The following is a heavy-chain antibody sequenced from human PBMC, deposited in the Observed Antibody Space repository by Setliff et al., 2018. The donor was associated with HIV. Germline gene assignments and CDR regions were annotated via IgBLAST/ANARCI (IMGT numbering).Heavy chain of an antibody. CDR1: GFTFSSYG. D-gene: IGHD3-22*01. V-gene: IGHV3-33*06. CDR3: AKGRTGTYYYDSSGPKRAFDI. Sequence: GGSLRLSCAASGFTFSSYGMHWVRQAPGKGLEWVAVIWYDGSNKYYADSVKGRFTISRDNSKNTLYLQMNSLRAEDTAVYYCAKGRTGTYYYDSSGPKRAFDIWGQGTMVTVS. J-gene: IGHJ3*02. CDR2: IWYDGSNK.